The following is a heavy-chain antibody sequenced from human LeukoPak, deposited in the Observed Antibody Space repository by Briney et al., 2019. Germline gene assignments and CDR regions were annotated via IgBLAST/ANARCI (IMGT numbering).Heavy chain of an antibody. CDR3: ARGRAAGTRPFYYYYYGMDV. V-gene: IGHV4-34*01. CDR1: VGSFSGYY. D-gene: IGHD6-13*01. J-gene: IGHJ6*02. Sequence: SETLSLTCAVYVGSFSGYYWSWIRQPPGKGLEWIGEINHSGSTNYNPSLKSRVTISVDTSKNQFSLKLSSVTAADTAVYYCARGRAAGTRPFYYYYYGMDVWGQGTTVTVSS. CDR2: INHSGST.